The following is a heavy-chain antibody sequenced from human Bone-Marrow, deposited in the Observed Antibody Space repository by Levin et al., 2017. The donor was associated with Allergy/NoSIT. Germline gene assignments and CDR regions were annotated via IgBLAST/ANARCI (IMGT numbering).Heavy chain of an antibody. Sequence: GGSLRLSCAASGFTFSDYYMSWIRQAPGKGLEWVSYISSSGSTIYYADSVKGRFTISRDNAKNSLYLQMNSLRAEDTAVYYCARGVLLWFGELSPKYYYYYGMDVWGQGTTVTVSS. CDR1: GFTFSDYY. V-gene: IGHV3-11*01. CDR2: ISSSGSTI. D-gene: IGHD3-10*01. J-gene: IGHJ6*02. CDR3: ARGVLLWFGELSPKYYYYYGMDV.